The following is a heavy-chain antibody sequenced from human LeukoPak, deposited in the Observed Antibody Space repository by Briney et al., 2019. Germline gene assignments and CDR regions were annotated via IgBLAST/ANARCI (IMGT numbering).Heavy chain of an antibody. CDR2: INPSGGST. CDR1: GYTFTSYY. D-gene: IGHD3-16*01. Sequence: ASVKVSCKASGYTFTSYYMHWVRQAPGQGFEWMGIINPSGGSTSYAQKFQGRATVTRDTSTSTVCMDLRSLRSEDTAVYYCARPLAPVMLNAFDIWGQGTMITVSS. V-gene: IGHV1-46*01. J-gene: IGHJ3*02. CDR3: ARPLAPVMLNAFDI.